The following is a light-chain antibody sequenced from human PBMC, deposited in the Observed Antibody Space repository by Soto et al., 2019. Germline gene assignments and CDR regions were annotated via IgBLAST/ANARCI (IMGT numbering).Light chain of an antibody. CDR2: DAS. V-gene: IGKV1-5*01. CDR3: QQYKSYSPIT. J-gene: IGKJ5*01. CDR1: QDISSS. Sequence: DIQITQSPSSLSSSVGDRFTITCRASQDISSSLAWYQQKPGKAPKLLIYDASNLQSGVPSRFSGSVSGTEFTLTISSLQPDDFATYYCQQYKSYSPITFGQGTRLEIK.